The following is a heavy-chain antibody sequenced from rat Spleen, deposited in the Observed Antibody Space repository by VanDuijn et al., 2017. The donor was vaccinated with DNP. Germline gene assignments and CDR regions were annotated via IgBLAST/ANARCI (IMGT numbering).Heavy chain of an antibody. J-gene: IGHJ2*01. D-gene: IGHD1-6*01. V-gene: IGHV5-22*01. CDR3: ARTMYTTDYLDY. CDR2: ISYEGSST. Sequence: EVQLVESGGGLVQPGRSLKLSCAASGFTFSNYGMAWVRQAPKKGLEWVASISYEGSSTYYGDSVKGRFTISRDNAKSTLYLQMNTLRPEDTATYYCARTMYTTDYLDYWGQGVMVTVSS. CDR1: GFTFSNYG.